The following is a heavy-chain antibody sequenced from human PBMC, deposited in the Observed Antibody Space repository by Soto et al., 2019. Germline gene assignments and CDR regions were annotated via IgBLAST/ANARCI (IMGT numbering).Heavy chain of an antibody. CDR1: GGSISSDNFN. J-gene: IGHJ6*03. Sequence: QLQMQESGPGLVKPSETLSLTCTVSGGSISSDNFNWGWIRQAPGKGLEWIGTVYYGGTTYYNPSLQIRVTISVDTSKNQFSLNLYSVTAADTAVYYCARQQHDDYNYYYMDVWGKGTTVTVSS. V-gene: IGHV4-39*01. CDR3: ARQQHDDYNYYYMDV. D-gene: IGHD1-1*01. CDR2: VYYGGTT.